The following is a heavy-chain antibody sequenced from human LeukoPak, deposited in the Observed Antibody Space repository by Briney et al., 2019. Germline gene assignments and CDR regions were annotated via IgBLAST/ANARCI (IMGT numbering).Heavy chain of an antibody. V-gene: IGHV3-74*01. CDR3: ARDRDWNYWVY. CDR1: GFTSSSYW. Sequence: PGGSLRLSCAASGFTSSSYWMHWVRQAPGKGLVWVSRINTDGSSTSYADSVKGRFTISRDNAKNTLYLQMNSLRAEDTAVYYCARDRDWNYWVYWGQGTLVTVSS. CDR2: INTDGSST. J-gene: IGHJ4*02. D-gene: IGHD1-1*01.